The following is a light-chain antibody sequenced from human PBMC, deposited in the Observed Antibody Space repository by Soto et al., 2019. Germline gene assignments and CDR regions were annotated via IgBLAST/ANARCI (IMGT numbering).Light chain of an antibody. V-gene: IGLV2-14*01. CDR1: SSDVGAYNF. Sequence: QSVLTQPASVSGSPGQSITISCTGTSSDVGAYNFVSWYQQHPGQAPKLMIYDFSNRPSGVSNRFSGSKSGNTASLTIAGLQAEDEADYYCSAYTSTTPVVVFGGGTKVTVL. J-gene: IGLJ2*01. CDR3: SAYTSTTPVVV. CDR2: DFS.